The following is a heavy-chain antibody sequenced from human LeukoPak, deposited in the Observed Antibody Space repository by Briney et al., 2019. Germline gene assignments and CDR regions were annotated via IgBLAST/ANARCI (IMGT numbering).Heavy chain of an antibody. CDR3: ARGFHYSSLDY. V-gene: IGHV4-39*01. J-gene: IGHJ4*02. CDR2: IYYSGST. Sequence: SETLSLTRTVSGGSISSSSYYWGWIRQPPGKGLEWIGSIYYSGSTYYNPSLKSRVTISVDTSKNQFSLKLSSVTAADTAVYYCARGFHYSSLDYWGQGTLVTVSS. CDR1: GGSISSSSYY. D-gene: IGHD6-19*01.